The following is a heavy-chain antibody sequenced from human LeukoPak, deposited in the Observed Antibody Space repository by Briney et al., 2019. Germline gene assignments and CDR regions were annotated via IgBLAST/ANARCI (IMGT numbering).Heavy chain of an antibody. CDR2: IIPILGIA. CDR1: GGTFSSYT. V-gene: IGHV1-69*02. J-gene: IGHJ4*02. D-gene: IGHD5-12*01. CDR3: ARALGYDPPAY. Sequence: SVKVSCRASGGTFSSYTITWVRQAPGQGLEWMGRIIPILGIANYAQKFQGRVTITADKSTSTAYLELSSLRSEDTAVYYCARALGYDPPAYWGQGTLVTVSS.